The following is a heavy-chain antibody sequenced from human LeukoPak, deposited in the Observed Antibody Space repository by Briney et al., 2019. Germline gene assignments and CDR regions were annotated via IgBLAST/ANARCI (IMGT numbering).Heavy chain of an antibody. V-gene: IGHV4-59*08. CDR1: GGSISPYY. J-gene: IGHJ6*02. D-gene: IGHD3-10*01. CDR3: ASGSDGMDV. CDR2: IYYSGST. Sequence: SETLSLTCTVSGGSISPYYWSWIRQPPGKGLEWIGYIYYSGSTYYNPSLKSRVTISVDTSKNQFSLKLSSVTAADAAVYYCASGSDGMDVWGQGTTVTVSS.